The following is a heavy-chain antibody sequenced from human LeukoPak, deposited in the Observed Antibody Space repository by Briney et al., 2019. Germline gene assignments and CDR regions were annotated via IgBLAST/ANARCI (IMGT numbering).Heavy chain of an antibody. D-gene: IGHD3-22*01. CDR2: IYYSGST. CDR3: AKGSSGIFDY. J-gene: IGHJ4*02. Sequence: PSETLSLTCTVSGGSLSSSSYYWGWIRQPPGKGLEWIGSIYYSGSTYYNPSLKSRVTISVDTSKNQFSLKLSSVTAADTAVYYCAKGSSGIFDYWGQGTLVTVSS. CDR1: GGSLSSSSYY. V-gene: IGHV4-39*01.